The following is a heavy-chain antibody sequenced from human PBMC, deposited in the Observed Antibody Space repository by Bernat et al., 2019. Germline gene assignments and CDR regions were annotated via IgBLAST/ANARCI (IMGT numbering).Heavy chain of an antibody. CDR3: RGETTVGDF. D-gene: IGHD4-17*01. Sequence: EVQLVESGGGLVQPGGSLKLSCAASGFTFSGSAMHWVRQASGKGLEWVGRIRSKPNNYATAYVASVKGRFTIARDDSKNTAYLQMNSLKTEDTAVYYCRGETTVGDFWGQGTLVTVSS. CDR2: IRSKPNNYAT. CDR1: GFTFSGSA. J-gene: IGHJ4*02. V-gene: IGHV3-73*02.